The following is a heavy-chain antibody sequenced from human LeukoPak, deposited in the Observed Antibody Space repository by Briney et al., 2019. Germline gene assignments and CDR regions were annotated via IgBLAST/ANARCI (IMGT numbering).Heavy chain of an antibody. Sequence: KPSETLSLTCTVSGGSISSGDYYWTWIRQHPGKGLEWIGNIYYSGSTYYNPSLKSRVTMSVDTSKNQFSLKLISVTAADTAVYYCARSRDPLLDYWGQGTLVTVSS. J-gene: IGHJ4*02. CDR1: GGSISSGDYY. CDR3: ARSRDPLLDY. V-gene: IGHV4-31*03. CDR2: IYYSGST.